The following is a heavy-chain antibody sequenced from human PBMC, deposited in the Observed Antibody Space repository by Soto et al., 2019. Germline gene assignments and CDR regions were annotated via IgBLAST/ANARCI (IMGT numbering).Heavy chain of an antibody. CDR3: ARRRGYSGYGLYYFDY. J-gene: IGHJ4*02. D-gene: IGHD5-12*01. Sequence: PGESLKISCAASGFTFSSYWMSWVRQAPGKGLEWVANIKQDGSEKYYVDSVKGRFTISRDNAKNSLYLQMNSLRAEDTAVYYCARRRGYSGYGLYYFDYWGQGTLVTVSS. CDR2: IKQDGSEK. V-gene: IGHV3-7*01. CDR1: GFTFSSYW.